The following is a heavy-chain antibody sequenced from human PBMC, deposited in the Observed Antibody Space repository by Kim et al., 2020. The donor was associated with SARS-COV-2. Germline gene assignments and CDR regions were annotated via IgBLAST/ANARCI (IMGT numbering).Heavy chain of an antibody. D-gene: IGHD3-3*01. CDR2: IYYSGST. J-gene: IGHJ3*02. CDR1: GGSISSGGYY. V-gene: IGHV4-31*03. CDR3: ARGDTIFGVVINAFDI. Sequence: SDTLSLTCTVSGGSISSGGYYWSWIRQHPGKGLEWIGYIYYSGSTDHNPSLTSRVTISVDTSKNPFSLNLSSVTAADTAVYYCARGDTIFGVVINAFDIWGQGTMVTVSS.